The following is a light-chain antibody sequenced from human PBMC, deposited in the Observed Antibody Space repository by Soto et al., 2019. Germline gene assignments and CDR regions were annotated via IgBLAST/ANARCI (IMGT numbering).Light chain of an antibody. Sequence: QAVVTQPPSVSGAPGQRVTISCTGSSSNIGAGYDVHWYQQLPGMAPKLLIYENNNPPSGVPDRFSGSKSGTSASLAITGLQAEDEADYYCQSYASTLSGPHYVFGTGTKLTVL. CDR2: ENN. CDR3: QSYASTLSGPHYV. V-gene: IGLV1-40*01. J-gene: IGLJ1*01. CDR1: SSNIGAGYD.